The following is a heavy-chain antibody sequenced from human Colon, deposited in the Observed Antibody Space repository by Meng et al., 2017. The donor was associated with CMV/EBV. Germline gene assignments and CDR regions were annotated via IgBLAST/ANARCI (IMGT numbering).Heavy chain of an antibody. J-gene: IGHJ5*02. D-gene: IGHD2-2*01. CDR3: ARSTSCYARNWFDP. Sequence: LRLSCAASGFTFSSYGMNWVRQAPGRGLEWLALIDWDDDKYYSTSLKTRLTISKDTSKNQVVLTMTNMDPVDTATYYCARSTSCYARNWFDPWGQGTLVTVSS. V-gene: IGHV2-70*20. CDR2: IDWDDDK. CDR1: GFTFSSYGM.